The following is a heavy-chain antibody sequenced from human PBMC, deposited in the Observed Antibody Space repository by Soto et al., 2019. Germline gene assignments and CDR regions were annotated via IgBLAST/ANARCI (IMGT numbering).Heavy chain of an antibody. CDR1: GGTFSSYA. J-gene: IGHJ6*04. Sequence: AASVKVSCKASGGTFSSYAISWVRQAPGQGLEWMGGIIPIFGTANYAQKFQGRVTITADESTSTAYMELSSLRSEDTAVYYCARERSYLSLTYGMDVWGEGTTVTVSS. V-gene: IGHV1-69*13. CDR3: ARERSYLSLTYGMDV. CDR2: IIPIFGTA.